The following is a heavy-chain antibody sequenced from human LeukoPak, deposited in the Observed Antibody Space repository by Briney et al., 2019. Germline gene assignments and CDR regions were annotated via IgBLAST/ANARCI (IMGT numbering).Heavy chain of an antibody. D-gene: IGHD1-26*01. CDR3: AKDVGKWESLHFFDY. J-gene: IGHJ4*02. V-gene: IGHV3-23*01. CDR2: ISGSGAST. Sequence: GGPLRLSCLTSGFTFSTNAMSWVRQAPGKGLEWISGISGSGASTYYADSVTGRFTISRDNSRNTPYLQMNSLRGDDTAVYYCAKDVGKWESLHFFDYWGQGTLVTVSS. CDR1: GFTFSTNA.